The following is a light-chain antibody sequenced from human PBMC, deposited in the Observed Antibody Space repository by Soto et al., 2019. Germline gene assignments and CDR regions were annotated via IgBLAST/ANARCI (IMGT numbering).Light chain of an antibody. CDR1: QSISSG. V-gene: IGKV1-5*01. CDR2: DAS. CDR3: QQYNSYSRLT. Sequence: DIQMTQSPSTLSASVGDRVTITCRASQSISSGLAWYQQKPGKAPKLLIYDASSLESGVPSRFSGSGSGTEFTLTISSLQPDDFATYYCQQYNSYSRLTFGGGTKVEIK. J-gene: IGKJ4*01.